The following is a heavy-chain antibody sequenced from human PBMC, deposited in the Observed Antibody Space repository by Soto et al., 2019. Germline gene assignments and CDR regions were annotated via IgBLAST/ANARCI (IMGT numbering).Heavy chain of an antibody. CDR2: IIPILGIA. V-gene: IGHV1-69*08. D-gene: IGHD3-16*02. CDR3: ARERQDYIWGSYRYHDY. J-gene: IGHJ4*02. CDR1: GCTFSSYT. Sequence: QVQLVQSGAEVKKPGSSVKVSCKASGCTFSSYTISWVRQAPGQGLEWMGRIIPILGIANYAQKFQGRVTITADKSTSTAYMELSSLRSEDTAVYYCARERQDYIWGSYRYHDYWGQGTLVTVSS.